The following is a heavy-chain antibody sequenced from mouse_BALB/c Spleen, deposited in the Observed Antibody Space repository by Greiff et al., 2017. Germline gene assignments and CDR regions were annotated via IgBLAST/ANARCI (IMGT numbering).Heavy chain of an antibody. CDR3: ARGGVITTARGDY. CDR2: INPGSGGT. D-gene: IGHD1-2*01. Sequence: VQLQQSGAELVRPGTSVKVSCKASGYAFTNYLIEWVKQRPGQGLEWIGVINPGSGGTNYNEKFKGKATLTADKSSSTAYMQLSSLTSDDSAVYFCARGGVITTARGDYWGQGTSVTVSS. J-gene: IGHJ4*01. V-gene: IGHV1-54*01. CDR1: GYAFTNYL.